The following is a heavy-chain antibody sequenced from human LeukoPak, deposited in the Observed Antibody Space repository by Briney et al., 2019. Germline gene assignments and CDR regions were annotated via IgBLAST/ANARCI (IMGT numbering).Heavy chain of an antibody. CDR2: INHSGST. Sequence: SETLSLTCAVYGGSFSGYYWSWIRQPPGKGLEWIGEINHSGSTNYNPSLKSRVTISVDTSKNQFSLKLSSVTAADTAVYYCASFAGHTYYYGSGSSDYAFDIWGQGTMVTVSS. CDR1: GGSFSGYY. CDR3: ASFAGHTYYYGSGSSDYAFDI. J-gene: IGHJ3*02. D-gene: IGHD3-10*01. V-gene: IGHV4-34*01.